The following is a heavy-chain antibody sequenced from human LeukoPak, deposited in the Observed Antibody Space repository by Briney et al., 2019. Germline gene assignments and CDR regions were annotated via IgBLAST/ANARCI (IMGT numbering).Heavy chain of an antibody. CDR3: ASDVCFGELFDY. D-gene: IGHD3-10*01. V-gene: IGHV3-48*03. Sequence: QPGGSLRLSCAASGFTFSSYETNWVRQAPGKGLEWVSYISSSGSTIYYADSVKGRFTISRDNAKNSLYLQMNSLRAEDTAVYYCASDVCFGELFDYWGQRTLATVSS. CDR2: ISSSGSTI. J-gene: IGHJ4*02. CDR1: GFTFSSYE.